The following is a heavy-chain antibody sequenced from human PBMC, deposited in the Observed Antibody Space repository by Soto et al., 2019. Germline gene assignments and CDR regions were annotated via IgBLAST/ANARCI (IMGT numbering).Heavy chain of an antibody. CDR1: GFTFSDHY. J-gene: IGHJ4*02. Sequence: EVQLVESGGGLVQPGGSLRLSCAASGFTFSDHYMDWVRQAPGKGLEWVGRTRNKANSYTTEYAASVKGRFTISRDDSKNSLYLQMNSRKTEDTAVYYCATRLNFDYWGQGTLVTVSS. D-gene: IGHD2-8*01. CDR2: TRNKANSYTT. CDR3: ATRLNFDY. V-gene: IGHV3-72*01.